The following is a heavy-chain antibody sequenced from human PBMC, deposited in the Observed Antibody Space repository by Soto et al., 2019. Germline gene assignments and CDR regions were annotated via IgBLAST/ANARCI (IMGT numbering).Heavy chain of an antibody. CDR1: GYTFTSYE. D-gene: IGHD3-10*01. CDR2: MNPNSGDT. J-gene: IGHJ4*02. Sequence: QVQLVQSGAEVKKPGASVKVSCKASGYTFTSYEINWVRQATGQGLEWMGWMNPNSGDTGYAQKFQGRVTMTRTTSQSTSYRELSSLRSEDTAVYYCARGELLWFGELLSWGQGTLVTVSS. CDR3: ARGELLWFGELLS. V-gene: IGHV1-8*01.